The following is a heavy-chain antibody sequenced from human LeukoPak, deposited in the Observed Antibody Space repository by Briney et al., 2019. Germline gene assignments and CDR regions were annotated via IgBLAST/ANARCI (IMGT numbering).Heavy chain of an antibody. V-gene: IGHV3-74*01. CDR3: TSDTVNTAVGIDY. CDR1: GFTFSSYA. CDR2: INSDGSNT. D-gene: IGHD5-18*01. Sequence: PGGSLRLSCAASGFTFSSYAMSWVRQPPGKGLVWVSRINSDGSNTAYADSVKGRFTIYRDNAKNTLFLQMNSLRAEDTAVYYCTSDTVNTAVGIDYWGQGTLVTVSS. J-gene: IGHJ4*02.